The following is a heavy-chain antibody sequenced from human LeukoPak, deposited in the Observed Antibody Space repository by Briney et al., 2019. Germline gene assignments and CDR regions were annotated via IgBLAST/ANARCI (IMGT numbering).Heavy chain of an antibody. D-gene: IGHD6-19*01. CDR1: GYTFNGYY. CDR3: ANSDWSNDAFDI. CDR2: SNPNSGGT. V-gene: IGHV1-2*02. J-gene: IGHJ3*02. Sequence: ASVKVSCKASGYTFNGYYIHWVRQAPGQGLEWMGWSNPNSGGTNYAQKFQGRVTMTRGTSISTAYMELSGLRADDTAVYYRANSDWSNDAFDIWGQGTMVTVSS.